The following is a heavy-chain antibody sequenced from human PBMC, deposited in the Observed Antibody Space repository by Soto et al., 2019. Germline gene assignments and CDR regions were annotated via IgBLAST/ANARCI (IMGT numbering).Heavy chain of an antibody. CDR3: ARDQDGYNHFDP. CDR1: GGSISSYD. CDR2: IYYSGST. D-gene: IGHD5-12*01. Sequence: SETLSLTCTVSGGSISSYDWSWILQPPGKGLEWIGYIYYSGSTNYNPSLKSRVTISVDTSKNQFSLKLSSVTAADTAVDYCARDQDGYNHFDPWGQGTLVTVSS. J-gene: IGHJ5*02. V-gene: IGHV4-59*13.